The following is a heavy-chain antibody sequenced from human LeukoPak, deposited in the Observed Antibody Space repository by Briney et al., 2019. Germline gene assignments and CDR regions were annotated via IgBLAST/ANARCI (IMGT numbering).Heavy chain of an antibody. CDR1: GGSFSGYY. Sequence: TSETLSLTCAVYGGSFSGYYWSWIRQPPGKGLEWIGYIYYSGSTNYNPSLKSRVTISVDTSKNQSSLKLSSVTAADTAVYYCATNRRDYDFWSGYFPPEENAEYFQHWGQGTLVTVSS. CDR3: ATNRRDYDFWSGYFPPEENAEYFQH. CDR2: IYYSGST. D-gene: IGHD3-3*01. J-gene: IGHJ1*01. V-gene: IGHV4-59*01.